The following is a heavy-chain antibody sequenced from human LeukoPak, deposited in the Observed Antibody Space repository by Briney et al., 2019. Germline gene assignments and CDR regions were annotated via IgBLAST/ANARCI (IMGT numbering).Heavy chain of an antibody. CDR1: GFTFSSYW. Sequence: GGSLRLSCAASGFTFSSYWMSWVRQAPGKGLEWVANTKQDGSEKYYVDSVKGRFTISRDNAKNSLYLQMNSLRAEDTAVYYCAREYCSSTSCHAYYFDYWGQGTLVTVSS. J-gene: IGHJ4*02. CDR3: AREYCSSTSCHAYYFDY. V-gene: IGHV3-7*03. CDR2: TKQDGSEK. D-gene: IGHD2-2*01.